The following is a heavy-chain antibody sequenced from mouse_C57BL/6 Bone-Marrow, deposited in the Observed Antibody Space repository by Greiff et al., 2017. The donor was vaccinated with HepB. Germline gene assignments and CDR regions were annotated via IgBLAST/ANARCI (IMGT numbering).Heavy chain of an antibody. CDR1: GFSLTSYG. CDR2: IWSGGST. CDR3: ARMGGKIYDGYSFAY. V-gene: IGHV2-2*01. D-gene: IGHD2-3*01. Sequence: VKLQESGPGLVQPSQSLSITCTVSGFSLTSYGVHWVRQSPGKGLEWLGVIWSGGSTDYNAAFISRLSISKDNSKSQVFFKMNSMQADDTAIYYCARMGGKIYDGYSFAYWGQGTLVTVSA. J-gene: IGHJ3*01.